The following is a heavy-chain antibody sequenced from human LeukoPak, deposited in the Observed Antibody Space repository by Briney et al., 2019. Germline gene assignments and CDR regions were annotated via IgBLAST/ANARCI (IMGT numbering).Heavy chain of an antibody. J-gene: IGHJ4*02. CDR2: INSDGSST. D-gene: IGHD5-18*01. CDR1: GLPFSSYW. CDR3: ARGTSDTAMVTPPDY. Sequence: GGSLRLSCAASGLPFSSYWMHWVRKAPGKGLVWVSRINSDGSSTSYADSVKGRFTISRDNAKNTLYLQMNSLRAEDTAVYYCARGTSDTAMVTPPDYWGQGTLVTVSS. V-gene: IGHV3-74*01.